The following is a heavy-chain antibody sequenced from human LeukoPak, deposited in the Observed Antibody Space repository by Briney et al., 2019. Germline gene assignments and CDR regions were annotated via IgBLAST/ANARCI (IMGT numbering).Heavy chain of an antibody. CDR1: GGTFSSYA. CDR3: AREAYDSGSFRTDYYYMDV. D-gene: IGHD3-10*01. J-gene: IGHJ6*03. Sequence: ASVKVSCKASGGTFSSYAISWVRQAPGQGLEWMGGIIPIFGTANYAQKSQGRVTITADESTSTAYMELSSLRSEDTAVYYCAREAYDSGSFRTDYYYMDVWVKGTTVTISS. CDR2: IIPIFGTA. V-gene: IGHV1-69*13.